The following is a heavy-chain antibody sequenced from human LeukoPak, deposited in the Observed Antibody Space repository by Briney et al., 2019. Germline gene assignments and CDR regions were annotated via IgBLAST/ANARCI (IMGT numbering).Heavy chain of an antibody. V-gene: IGHV5-51*01. J-gene: IGHJ6*03. Sequence: MSGESLKISCKGSGYSFTSYWIGWVRQMPGKGLEWMGIIYPGDSDTRYSPSFQGQVTISADKSISTAYLQWSSLKASDTAMYYCARQFTEYSSSGYYMDVWGKGTTVTVSS. D-gene: IGHD6-6*01. CDR1: GYSFTSYW. CDR3: ARQFTEYSSSGYYMDV. CDR2: IYPGDSDT.